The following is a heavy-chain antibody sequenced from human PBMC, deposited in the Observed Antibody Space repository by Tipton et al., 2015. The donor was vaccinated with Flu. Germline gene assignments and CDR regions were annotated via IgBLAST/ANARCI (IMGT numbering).Heavy chain of an antibody. CDR1: GGSISSGDYY. J-gene: IGHJ4*02. Sequence: TLSLTCTVSGGSISSGDYYWSWIRQPPGKGLEWIGYIYYSGSTYYNPSLKGRVTISVDTSKNQFSLKLSSVTAADTAVYYCARELLIAAAGQFDYGGQGTLFTVSS. CDR3: ARELLIAAAGQFDY. CDR2: IYYSGST. V-gene: IGHV4-30-4*01. D-gene: IGHD6-13*01.